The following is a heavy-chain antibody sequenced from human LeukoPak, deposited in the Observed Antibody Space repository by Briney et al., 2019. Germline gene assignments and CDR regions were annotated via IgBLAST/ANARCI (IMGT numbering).Heavy chain of an antibody. CDR2: IYSGGSA. Sequence: GGSLRLSCAASGFTVSSKYMSWVPQAPGKGLEWVSVIYSGGSAYYADSVKGRFTISRDNSKNTLYLQMNSLRDEDTAVYYCATYYRGGLFDYWGQGTLVTVSS. J-gene: IGHJ4*02. CDR3: ATYYRGGLFDY. CDR1: GFTVSSKY. V-gene: IGHV3-53*01. D-gene: IGHD1-26*01.